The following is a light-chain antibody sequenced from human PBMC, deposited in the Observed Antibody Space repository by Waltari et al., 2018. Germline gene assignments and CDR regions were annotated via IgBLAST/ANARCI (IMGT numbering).Light chain of an antibody. J-gene: IGKJ3*01. CDR1: QSVSSY. V-gene: IGKV3-11*01. Sequence: EIVLTQSPATLSLSPGERATLSSRASQSVSSYLAWSQQKPGQAPRLLLYDASNRATGIPARFSGSGSGTDFTLTISSLEPEDFAVYYCQQRSNWPPFTFGPGTKVDIK. CDR3: QQRSNWPPFT. CDR2: DAS.